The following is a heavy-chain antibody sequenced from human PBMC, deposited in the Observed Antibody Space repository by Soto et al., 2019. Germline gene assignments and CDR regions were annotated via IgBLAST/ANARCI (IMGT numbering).Heavy chain of an antibody. CDR3: ARGRRGIAAQNY. V-gene: IGHV1-8*01. Sequence: QVQLVQSGAEVKKPGASVKVSCKASGYTFTSYDINWVRQATGQGLEWMGWMNPNSGNTGYAQKFQGRVTMPRNTSISTAYMARSSLRSEDTAVYYCARGRRGIAAQNYWGQGTLVNVSS. J-gene: IGHJ4*02. CDR1: GYTFTSYD. CDR2: MNPNSGNT. D-gene: IGHD6-6*01.